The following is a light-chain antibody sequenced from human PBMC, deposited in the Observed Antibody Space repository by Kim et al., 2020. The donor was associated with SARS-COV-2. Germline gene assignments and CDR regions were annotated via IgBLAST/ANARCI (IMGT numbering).Light chain of an antibody. CDR1: QSIGTF. J-gene: IGKJ2*01. CDR2: AAS. Sequence: ASVRDRVTITCRASQSIGTFLNWYRQKPGTAPEVLIYAASSLQSGVPSRFSGSGSGTEFTLTISSLQPEDFATYFCQQNSNVPYTFGQGTKLEI. CDR3: QQNSNVPYT. V-gene: IGKV1-39*01.